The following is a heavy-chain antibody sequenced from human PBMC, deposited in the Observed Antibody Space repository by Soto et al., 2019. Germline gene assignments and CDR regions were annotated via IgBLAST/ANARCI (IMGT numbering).Heavy chain of an antibody. CDR3: ARDLDGLHDDTSGPFPRPG. J-gene: IGHJ1*01. Sequence: LSLTCAVSGGSISSSNWWSWVRQPPGKGLEWIGEIYHSGSTNYNPSLKSRVTISVDKSKNQFSLKLSSVTAADTAVYYCARDLDGLHDDTSGPFPRPGWGQGTLVTVSS. CDR2: IYHSGST. V-gene: IGHV4-4*02. D-gene: IGHD3-22*01. CDR1: GGSISSSNW.